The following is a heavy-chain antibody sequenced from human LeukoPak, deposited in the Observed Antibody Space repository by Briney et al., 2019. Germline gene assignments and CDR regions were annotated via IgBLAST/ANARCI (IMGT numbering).Heavy chain of an antibody. CDR3: ARSYCSSTSCFPMDY. CDR1: GGSFSGYY. J-gene: IGHJ4*02. V-gene: IGHV4-34*01. Sequence: TSETLSLTCAVYGGSFSGYYWSWIRQPPGKGLEWIGEINRSGSTNYNPSLKSRVTISVDTSKNQFSLKLSSVTAADTAVYYCARSYCSSTSCFPMDYWGQGTLVTVSS. D-gene: IGHD2-2*01. CDR2: INRSGST.